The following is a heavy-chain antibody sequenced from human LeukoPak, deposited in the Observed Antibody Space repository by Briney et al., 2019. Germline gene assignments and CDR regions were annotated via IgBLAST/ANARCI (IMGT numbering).Heavy chain of an antibody. Sequence: ASVKVSCKASGYTLSEYDINWVRQAPGQGLEYMGWINPNSLIPGYARKFRGRVTLTMDTSIRTAYMELSGLTYDDTAIYYCARVKPVPTVSFDPWGQGTLVTVSS. CDR2: INPNSLIP. D-gene: IGHD4-17*01. CDR1: GYTLSEYD. J-gene: IGHJ5*02. V-gene: IGHV1-8*01. CDR3: ARVKPVPTVSFDP.